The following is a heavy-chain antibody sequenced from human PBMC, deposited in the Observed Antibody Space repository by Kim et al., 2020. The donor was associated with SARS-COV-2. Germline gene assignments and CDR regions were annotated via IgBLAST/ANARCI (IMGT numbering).Heavy chain of an antibody. CDR1: GYTFSNYG. Sequence: ASVKVSCKASGYTFSNYGFSWVRQAPGQGLEWMGWISAYNGNTKYAQKLQGRVTMTTDTSTSTAYMELRSLTSDDTAVYYCARYGTWYYDRRGYYYFDYWGQGTLVTVSS. CDR2: ISAYNGNT. V-gene: IGHV1-18*01. CDR3: ARYGTWYYDRRGYYYFDY. D-gene: IGHD3-22*01. J-gene: IGHJ4*02.